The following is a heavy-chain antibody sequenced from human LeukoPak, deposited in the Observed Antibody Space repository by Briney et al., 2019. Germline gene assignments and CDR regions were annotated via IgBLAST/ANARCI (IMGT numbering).Heavy chain of an antibody. CDR3: AADETSSWSYY. CDR2: IYHSGNT. Sequence: SETLSLTCTVSGYSISSGYYWGWIRQPPGRGLEWIGNIYHSGNTYYNPSLNSRVTISVDTPKNQFSLRLTSVTAADTAVYYCAADETSSWSYYWGQGTLVTVSS. V-gene: IGHV4-38-2*02. CDR1: GYSISSGYY. D-gene: IGHD6-13*01. J-gene: IGHJ4*02.